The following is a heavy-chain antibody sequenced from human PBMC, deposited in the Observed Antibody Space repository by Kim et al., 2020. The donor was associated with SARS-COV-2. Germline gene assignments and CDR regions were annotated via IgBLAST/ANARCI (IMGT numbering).Heavy chain of an antibody. J-gene: IGHJ3*02. CDR1: GYTFTSYG. CDR3: AGRHPYYDSSEGAFDI. Sequence: ASVKVSCKASGYTFTSYGISWVRQAPGQGLEWMGWISAYNGNTNYAQKLQGRVTMTTDTSTSTAYMELRSLRSDNTAVYYCAGRHPYYDSSEGAFDIWGQGTMVTVSS. CDR2: ISAYNGNT. V-gene: IGHV1-18*04. D-gene: IGHD3-22*01.